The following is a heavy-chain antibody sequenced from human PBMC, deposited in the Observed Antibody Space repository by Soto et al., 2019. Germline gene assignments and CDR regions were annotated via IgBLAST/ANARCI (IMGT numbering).Heavy chain of an antibody. CDR1: GFSFRLHY. J-gene: IGHJ4*02. V-gene: IGHV3-21*02. Sequence: EVQLVESGGGLVKPGGSLRLSCAASGFSFRLHYMSWVRQAPGKGLEWVSSISTSSTYITYADSVRGRFTVSRDNARNSVYLQMDSLRDDDTAIYYCAREPAASRATGRAFDYWGQGTLVTVSS. D-gene: IGHD1-1*01. CDR3: AREPAASRATGRAFDY. CDR2: ISTSSTYI.